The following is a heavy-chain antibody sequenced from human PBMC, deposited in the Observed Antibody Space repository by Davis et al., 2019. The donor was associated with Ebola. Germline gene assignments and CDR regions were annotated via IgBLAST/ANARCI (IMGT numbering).Heavy chain of an antibody. D-gene: IGHD2-2*02. J-gene: IGHJ5*02. CDR3: ARGYTGWFDP. CDR1: GESFSGYY. CDR2: SDHGGST. V-gene: IGHV4-34*01. Sequence: MPGGSLRLSCAVYGESFSGYYWSWIRQAPGMGLEWIGESDHGGSTSHNPSLKSRLTISVDTSKNQFSLKLSSVTAADTAVYYCARGYTGWFDPWGQGTLVTVSS.